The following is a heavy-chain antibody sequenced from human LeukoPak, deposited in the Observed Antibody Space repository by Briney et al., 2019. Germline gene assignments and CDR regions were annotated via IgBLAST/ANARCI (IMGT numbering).Heavy chain of an antibody. CDR3: ARHYYDRTGYYYFDY. CDR2: TYYSGST. J-gene: IGHJ4*02. CDR1: GGSITGSSYY. D-gene: IGHD3-22*01. Sequence: SETLSLTCTVSGGSITGSSYYWGWIRQPPGKGLEWIGSTYYSGSTYYNPSLKSRVTIPVDTSKNQFSLKLSSVTAADTAVYYCARHYYDRTGYYYFDYWGQGTLVTVSS. V-gene: IGHV4-39*01.